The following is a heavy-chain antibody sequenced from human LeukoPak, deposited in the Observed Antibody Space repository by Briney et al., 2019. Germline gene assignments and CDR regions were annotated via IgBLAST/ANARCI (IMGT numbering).Heavy chain of an antibody. V-gene: IGHV4-34*01. J-gene: IGHJ4*02. D-gene: IGHD5-12*01. CDR2: INHSGST. CDR1: GGSFSGYY. Sequence: SETLSLTCAVYGGSFSGYYWSWIRQPPGKGLEWIGEINHSGSTNYNPSLKSRVTISMDKSKNQLYLKVTSVTAADTAVYYCARGGGYYFDYWGQGILVAVSS. CDR3: ARGGGYYFDY.